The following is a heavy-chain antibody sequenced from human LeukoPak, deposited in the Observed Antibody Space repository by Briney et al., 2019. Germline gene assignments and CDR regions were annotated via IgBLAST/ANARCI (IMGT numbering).Heavy chain of an antibody. CDR3: ARHTDWADAFDI. J-gene: IGHJ3*02. CDR1: SGSISSSNYY. Sequence: KASETLSLTCTVSSGSISSSNYYWSWIRQPPGQGLEWIGSIFYSGSTYYNPSLESRVTISVDTSKKQFSLRLSSVTAADTAVYYCARHTDWADAFDIWGQGTMVTVSS. D-gene: IGHD3-9*01. CDR2: IFYSGST. V-gene: IGHV4-39*01.